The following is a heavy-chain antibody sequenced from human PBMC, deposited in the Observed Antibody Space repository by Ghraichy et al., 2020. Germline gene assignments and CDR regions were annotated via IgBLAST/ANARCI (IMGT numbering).Heavy chain of an antibody. CDR1: GFTFGTYA. D-gene: IGHD4-17*01. V-gene: IGHV3-23*01. CDR2: ILGSGAGT. CDR3: AKDFLDTVTTSHI. J-gene: IGHJ3*02. Sequence: GGSLRLSCAASGFTFGTYAMSWVRQGPGKGLEWVSSILGSGAGTYYADSVTGRFTISRDNSKNTVYLQMNSLRVEDTAIYYCAKDFLDTVTTSHIWGQGTMVTVSS.